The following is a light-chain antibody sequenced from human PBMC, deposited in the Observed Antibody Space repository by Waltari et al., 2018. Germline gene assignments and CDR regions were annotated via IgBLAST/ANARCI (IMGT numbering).Light chain of an antibody. Sequence: QSALTQPASVSGSPGQSITISCTGTNSDVDAYNYVSWYQQHPGQAPKLMIYDVTSRPSGVSNRFSGSKSGNTASLTISGLQAEDEAEYYCSSYTSSSTPLVFGGGTKLTVL. CDR2: DVT. J-gene: IGLJ2*01. CDR1: NSDVDAYNY. CDR3: SSYTSSSTPLV. V-gene: IGLV2-14*03.